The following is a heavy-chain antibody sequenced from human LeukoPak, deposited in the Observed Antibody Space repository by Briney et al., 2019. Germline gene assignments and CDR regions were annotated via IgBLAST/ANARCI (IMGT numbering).Heavy chain of an antibody. V-gene: IGHV3-7*01. CDR1: GFTFSNYW. D-gene: IGHD6-19*01. Sequence: GGSLRLSCAASGFTFSNYWMSWVRQAPGKGLEWVANIKEDGSDKNYVDSVKGRFTISRDNAKNSLYLQMNSLRADDTAVYYCARDRAVAGLFDYWGQGILVTVSS. CDR2: IKEDGSDK. J-gene: IGHJ4*02. CDR3: ARDRAVAGLFDY.